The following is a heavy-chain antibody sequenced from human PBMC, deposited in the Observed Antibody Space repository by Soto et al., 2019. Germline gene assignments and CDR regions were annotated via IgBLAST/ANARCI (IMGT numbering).Heavy chain of an antibody. Sequence: QVQLQESGPGLVNPSQTLSLTCTVSGGSINSGDSYWNWIRQQPGEGLQWIGYITYRGATYSIPSLKSRVTMSVDTSKNQFSLRLSSVSAADTAVYYCTRDYGESLRFFDYWGQGAPVTVSS. CDR3: TRDYGESLRFFDY. CDR2: ITYRGAT. J-gene: IGHJ4*02. CDR1: GGSINSGDSY. D-gene: IGHD3-10*01. V-gene: IGHV4-31*03.